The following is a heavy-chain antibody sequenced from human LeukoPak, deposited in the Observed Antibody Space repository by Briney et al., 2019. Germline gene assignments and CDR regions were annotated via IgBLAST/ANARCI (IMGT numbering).Heavy chain of an antibody. CDR2: IRFDGSNR. CDR1: GITFSNYG. CDR3: AVSVRFERVWHYFNN. J-gene: IGHJ4*02. D-gene: IGHD3-9*01. V-gene: IGHV3-30*02. Sequence: GGSLRLSCVASGITFSNYGMHWVRQAPGKGLEWVAFIRFDGSNRYYADSVKGRFTISRDNSKTTVFLQMNSLRAEDTAVYYCAVSVRFERVWHYFNNWGQGTQVTVSS.